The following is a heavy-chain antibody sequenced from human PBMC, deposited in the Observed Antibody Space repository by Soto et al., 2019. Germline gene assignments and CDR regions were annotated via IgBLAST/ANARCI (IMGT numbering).Heavy chain of an antibody. D-gene: IGHD3-22*01. J-gene: IGHJ4*02. CDR1: GYSFTSYW. V-gene: IGHV5-51*01. Sequence: PGESLKISCKGSGYSFTSYWIGWVRQMPGKGLEWMGIIYPGDSDTRYSPSFQGQVTISADKSISTLYLQMNSLRAEDTAVYYCGKVSTYYYDSTFDFWGQGTLVTVSS. CDR3: GKVSTYYYDSTFDF. CDR2: IYPGDSDT.